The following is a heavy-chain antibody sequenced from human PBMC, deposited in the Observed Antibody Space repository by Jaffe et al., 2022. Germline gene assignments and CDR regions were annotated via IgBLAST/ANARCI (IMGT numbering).Heavy chain of an antibody. CDR3: ARCSFNQLLWDNWFDP. CDR2: IYHSGST. Sequence: QVQLQESGPGLVKPSETLSLTCAVSGYSISSGYYWGWIRQPPGKGLEWIGSIYHSGSTYYNPSLKSRVTISVDTSKNQFSLKLSSVTAADTAVYYCARCSFNQLLWDNWFDPWGQGTLVTVSS. CDR1: GYSISSGYY. D-gene: IGHD2-2*01. V-gene: IGHV4-38-2*01. J-gene: IGHJ5*02.